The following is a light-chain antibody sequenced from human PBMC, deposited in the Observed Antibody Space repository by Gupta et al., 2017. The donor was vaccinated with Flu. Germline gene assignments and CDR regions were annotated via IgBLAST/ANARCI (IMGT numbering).Light chain of an antibody. Sequence: QSVLTQPPSASGTPGQRVTIACSGSGSNIGSNVVSWYQQFPGTAPKLLIHTNDQRPSGVPDRFSASKSGTSASLAIRGLQSEDEADYDCASWDDRPNAWVFGGGTKLTVL. CDR1: GSNIGSNV. CDR2: TND. V-gene: IGLV1-44*01. J-gene: IGLJ3*02. CDR3: ASWDDRPNAWV.